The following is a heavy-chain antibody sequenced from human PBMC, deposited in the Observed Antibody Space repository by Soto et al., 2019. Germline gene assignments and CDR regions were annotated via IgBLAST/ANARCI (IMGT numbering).Heavy chain of an antibody. CDR1: GGTFINYA. V-gene: IGHV1-69*01. Sequence: QVQLVQSGAEVKKPGSSVKVSCKASGGTFINYAISWVRQAPGQGLEWMGGIIPIFGTANYAQKFQGRVTITADESTSTAYMELSSLRSEDTAMYYCARGFIAAAGLNYYYYGMDVWGQGTTVTVSS. J-gene: IGHJ6*02. CDR2: IIPIFGTA. D-gene: IGHD6-13*01. CDR3: ARGFIAAAGLNYYYYGMDV.